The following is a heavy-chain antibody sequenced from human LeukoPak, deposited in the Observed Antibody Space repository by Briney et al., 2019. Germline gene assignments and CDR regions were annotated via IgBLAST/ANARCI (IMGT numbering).Heavy chain of an antibody. CDR1: GFTFSSYA. D-gene: IGHD6-13*01. J-gene: IGHJ4*02. Sequence: GGSLRLSCAASGFTFSSYAMSWVRQAPGKGLEWVSAISGSGGSTYYADSVKGRFTISRDNSKNTLYLQMNSLRAEDTAVYYCAKGLGIAAAGTGAFDYWGQGTLVTVSS. CDR2: ISGSGGST. V-gene: IGHV3-23*01. CDR3: AKGLGIAAAGTGAFDY.